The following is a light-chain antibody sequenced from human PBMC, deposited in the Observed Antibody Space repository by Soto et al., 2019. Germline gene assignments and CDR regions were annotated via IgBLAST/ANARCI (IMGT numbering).Light chain of an antibody. Sequence: DIQMTQSPSTLSASVGDRVTITCRASQSFNRWLAWFQQKPGKAHNLLIYEASTLESGVPSRFSGSGSGTEFSLTISSLQTYDFATYYCLQYNSYPRTFGQGTKVEIK. CDR1: QSFNRW. V-gene: IGKV1-5*03. J-gene: IGKJ1*01. CDR3: LQYNSYPRT. CDR2: EAS.